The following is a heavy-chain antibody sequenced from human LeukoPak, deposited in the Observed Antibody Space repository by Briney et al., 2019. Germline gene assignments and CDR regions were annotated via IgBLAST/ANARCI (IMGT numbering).Heavy chain of an antibody. V-gene: IGHV4-39*01. Sequence: SETLSLTCTVSGGSISSSSYYWGWIRQPPGKGLEWIGSIYYSGSTCYNPSLKSRVTISVDTSKNQFSLKLSSVTAADTAVYYCARHIYETNKPYYFDYWGQGTLVTVSS. CDR2: IYYSGST. J-gene: IGHJ4*02. D-gene: IGHD5/OR15-5a*01. CDR3: ARHIYETNKPYYFDY. CDR1: GGSISSSSYY.